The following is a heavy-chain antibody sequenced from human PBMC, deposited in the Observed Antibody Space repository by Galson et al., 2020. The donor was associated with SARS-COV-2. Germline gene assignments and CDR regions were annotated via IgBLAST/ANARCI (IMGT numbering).Heavy chain of an antibody. CDR1: GGSISSYY. CDR3: ARASIAARRRVLYYYCYMDV. Sequence: SETLSLTCTVSGGSISSYYWSWIRQPPGKGLEWIGYIYYSGSTNYNPSLKSRVTISVDTSKNQFSLKLSSVTAADTAVYYCARASIAARRRVLYYYCYMDVWGKGTTVTVSS. D-gene: IGHD6-6*01. CDR2: IYYSGST. J-gene: IGHJ6*03. V-gene: IGHV4-59*08.